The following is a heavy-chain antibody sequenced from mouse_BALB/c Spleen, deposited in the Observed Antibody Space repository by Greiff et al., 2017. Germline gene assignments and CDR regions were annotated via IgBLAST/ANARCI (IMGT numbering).Heavy chain of an antibody. J-gene: IGHJ2*01. CDR2: IDPSESET. Sequence: QVQLQQSGPHLVRPGASVKISCKASGYSFTSYWMHWVKQRPGQGLEWIGMIDPSESETRLNQKFKDKATLTVDKSSSTAYMQLSSPTSEDSAVYYCARYGNYHYFDYWGQGTTLTVSS. CDR1: GYSFTSYW. V-gene: IGHV1S126*01. D-gene: IGHD2-1*01. CDR3: ARYGNYHYFDY.